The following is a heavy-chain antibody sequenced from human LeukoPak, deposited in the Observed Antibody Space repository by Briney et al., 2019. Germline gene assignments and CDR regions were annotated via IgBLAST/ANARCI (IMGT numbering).Heavy chain of an antibody. CDR2: ISNSGSSK. Sequence: PGVSLRLSCAASGFTFSSYEMSWVRRAPGKGLEWVSYISNSGSSKYYADPVKGRYTISRDNAKISLYLQMNSLRAEDTAVYYCARINRVYGDYTFDYWGQGTLVTVSS. CDR3: ARINRVYGDYTFDY. V-gene: IGHV3-48*03. D-gene: IGHD4-17*01. CDR1: GFTFSSYE. J-gene: IGHJ4*02.